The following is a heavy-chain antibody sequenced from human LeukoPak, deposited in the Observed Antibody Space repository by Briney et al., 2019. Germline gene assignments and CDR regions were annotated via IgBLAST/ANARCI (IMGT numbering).Heavy chain of an antibody. D-gene: IGHD5-24*01. J-gene: IGHJ6*03. V-gene: IGHV3-21*01. CDR1: GFTFSSYS. CDR3: ARDDGYMDV. CDR2: ISSRSSYI. Sequence: PGGSLRLSCAASGFTFSSYSMNWVRQAPGKGLEWVSSISSRSSYIYYADSVKGRFTISRDNAKNSLYLQMNSLRAEDTAVYYCARDDGYMDVWGKGTTVTVSS.